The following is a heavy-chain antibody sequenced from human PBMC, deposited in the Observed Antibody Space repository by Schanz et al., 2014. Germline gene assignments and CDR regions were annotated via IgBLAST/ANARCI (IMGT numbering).Heavy chain of an antibody. CDR3: ARGGYSSGWYDRDIAHFDY. CDR1: GYAFTTYG. D-gene: IGHD6-19*01. J-gene: IGHJ4*02. Sequence: QVQLVQSGAEAKKPGASVRVSCKVSGYAFTTYGISWVRQAPGQGLEWMGWITAYNGDTNYALKLQGRVTMTRNTSISTAYMELSSLRSDDTAVYYCARGGYSSGWYDRDIAHFDYWGQGTLVTVSS. V-gene: IGHV1-18*01. CDR2: ITAYNGDT.